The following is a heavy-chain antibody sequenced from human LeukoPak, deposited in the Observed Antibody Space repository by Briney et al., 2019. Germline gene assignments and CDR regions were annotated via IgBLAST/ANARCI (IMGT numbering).Heavy chain of an antibody. D-gene: IGHD3-16*02. Sequence: SETLSLTCTVSGGSISSSSYYWGWIRQPPGKGLEWIGSIYYSGSTYYNPSLKSRVTISVDTSKNQFSLKLSSVTAADTAVYYCARASRSSDYVWGSYRQPQYYFDYWGQGTLVTVSS. CDR3: ARASRSSDYVWGSYRQPQYYFDY. CDR1: GGSISSSSYY. V-gene: IGHV4-39*07. J-gene: IGHJ4*02. CDR2: IYYSGST.